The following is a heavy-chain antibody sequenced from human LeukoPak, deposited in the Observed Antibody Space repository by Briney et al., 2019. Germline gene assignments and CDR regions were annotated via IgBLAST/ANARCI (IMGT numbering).Heavy chain of an antibody. Sequence: SETLSLTCTVSGGSISRYYWTWIRQPPGKGLEGIGYIDYSGSTNYNPSLKSRVTISVDTSKNQFSLKLSSVTAADTAVYYCARDSGSSGNNYYFDYWGQGTLVTVSS. V-gene: IGHV4-59*01. CDR2: IDYSGST. CDR1: GGSISRYY. D-gene: IGHD1-26*01. J-gene: IGHJ4*02. CDR3: ARDSGSSGNNYYFDY.